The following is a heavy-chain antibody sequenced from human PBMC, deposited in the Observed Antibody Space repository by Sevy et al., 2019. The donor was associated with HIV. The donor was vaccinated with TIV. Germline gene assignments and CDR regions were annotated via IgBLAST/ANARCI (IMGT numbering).Heavy chain of an antibody. CDR2: IIPIPGIP. D-gene: IGHD2-2*01. CDR1: GGTFSSYA. CDR3: ARDASSYCTSYSCYGGWFDP. Sequence: ASVKVSCKASGGTFSSYAINWVRQAPGQGLEWMGRIIPIPGIPNYAQKFQGRVMITADKYTSTAYMELSSLRSEDTAVYYCARDASSYCTSYSCYGGWFDPWGQGTLVTVSS. J-gene: IGHJ5*02. V-gene: IGHV1-69*04.